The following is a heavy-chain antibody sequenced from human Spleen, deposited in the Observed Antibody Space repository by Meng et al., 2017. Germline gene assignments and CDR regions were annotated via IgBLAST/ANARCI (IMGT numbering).Heavy chain of an antibody. CDR2: INPSGGST. J-gene: IGHJ4*02. V-gene: IGHV1-46*01. CDR3: ARDVSSSWYYMARAEVFDY. Sequence: ASVKVSCKASGYTFTSYYMHWVRQAPGQGLEWMGIINPSGGSTSYEQKFQGRVTMTTDTSTSTAYMELRSLRSDDTAVYYCARDVSSSWYYMARAEVFDYWGQGTLVTVSS. D-gene: IGHD6-13*01. CDR1: GYTFTSYY.